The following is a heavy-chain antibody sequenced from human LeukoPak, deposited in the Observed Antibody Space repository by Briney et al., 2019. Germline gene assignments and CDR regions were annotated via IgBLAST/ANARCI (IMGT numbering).Heavy chain of an antibody. J-gene: IGHJ4*02. V-gene: IGHV4-31*03. CDR3: TGGNDASKIHY. Sequence: PSETLSLTCNVSGDSITSGNYYWTWIRQRPEKGPEWIEHIHHSGSIYYSPSLRSRAIISVDASKNQFSLRVTSLSAAGTAVYFCTGGNDASKIHYWGQGTLVTVSS. CDR2: IHHSGSI. D-gene: IGHD3-16*01. CDR1: GDSITSGNYY.